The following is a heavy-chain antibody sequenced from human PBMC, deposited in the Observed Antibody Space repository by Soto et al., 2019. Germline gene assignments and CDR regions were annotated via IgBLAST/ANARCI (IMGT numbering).Heavy chain of an antibody. CDR1: GGTFSSYT. Sequence: QVQLVQSGAEVKKPGSSVKVSCKASGGTFSSYTISWVRQAPGQGLEWMGRIIPILGIANYAQKFQGRVTITADKSTSTAYMELSSLRSEDTAVYYCASSCGSGSYEYYWGQGTLVTVSS. CDR3: ASSCGSGSYEYY. D-gene: IGHD3-10*01. CDR2: IIPILGIA. J-gene: IGHJ4*02. V-gene: IGHV1-69*02.